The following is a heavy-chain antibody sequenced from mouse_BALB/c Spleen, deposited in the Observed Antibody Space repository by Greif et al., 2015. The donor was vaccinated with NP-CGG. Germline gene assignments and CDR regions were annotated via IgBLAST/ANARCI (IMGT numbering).Heavy chain of an antibody. V-gene: IGHV14-3*02. CDR1: GFNIKDTY. D-gene: IGHD1-2*01. Sequence: VQLKESGAELVKPGASVKLSCTASGFNIKDTYMHWVKQRPEQGLEWIGRIDPANGNTKYDPKFQGKATITADTSSNTAYLQLSSLTSEDTAVYYCANPIHYYGYYFDYWGQGTTLTVSS. CDR2: IDPANGNT. CDR3: ANPIHYYGYYFDY. J-gene: IGHJ2*01.